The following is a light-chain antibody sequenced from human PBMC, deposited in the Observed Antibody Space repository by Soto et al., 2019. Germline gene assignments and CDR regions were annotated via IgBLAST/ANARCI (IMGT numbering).Light chain of an antibody. Sequence: EIVLTQPPGTLSLSPGERATLSCRASQSVSSNYLAWYQQKPGQAPRLLIYGASSRATGIPDRFSGSGSGTDFTLTISRLEPEDFAVYYCQQYGSSPSTFGQGTKLEIK. CDR1: QSVSSNY. J-gene: IGKJ2*02. CDR2: GAS. CDR3: QQYGSSPST. V-gene: IGKV3-20*01.